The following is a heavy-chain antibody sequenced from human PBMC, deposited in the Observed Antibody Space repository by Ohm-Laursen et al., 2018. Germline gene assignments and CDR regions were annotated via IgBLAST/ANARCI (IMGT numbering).Heavy chain of an antibody. CDR1: GFTFDDYA. Sequence: SLRLSCAASGFTFDDYAMHWVRQAPGKGLEWVSGISWNSGSIGYADSVKGRFTISRDNAKNTLYLQMNSLRAEDTALYYCAKGGDGFDYWGQGTLVTVSS. CDR3: AKGGDGFDY. V-gene: IGHV3-9*01. D-gene: IGHD4-17*01. J-gene: IGHJ4*02. CDR2: ISWNSGSI.